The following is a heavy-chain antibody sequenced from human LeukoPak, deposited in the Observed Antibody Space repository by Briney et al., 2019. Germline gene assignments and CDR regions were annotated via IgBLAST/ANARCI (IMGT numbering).Heavy chain of an antibody. Sequence: GGSLRLSCAASGFTFSSYAMHWIRQAPGKGLEWVAVISYDGSNKYYADSVKGRFTISRDNSKNTLYLQMNSLRAEDTAIYYCARDKLLEYGNWFDPWGQGTLVTVSS. CDR1: GFTFSSYA. V-gene: IGHV3-30-3*01. J-gene: IGHJ5*02. D-gene: IGHD4/OR15-4a*01. CDR3: ARDKLLEYGNWFDP. CDR2: ISYDGSNK.